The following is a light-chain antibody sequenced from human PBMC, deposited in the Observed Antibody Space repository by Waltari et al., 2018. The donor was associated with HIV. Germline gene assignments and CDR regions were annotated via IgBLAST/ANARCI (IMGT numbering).Light chain of an antibody. CDR1: SSDVGGYNY. CDR2: EVS. CDR3: SSYTSSSTHYV. V-gene: IGLV2-14*01. Sequence: QSALTQPASVSGSPGQSLTIPCTGTSSDVGGYNYVSWYQQHPGNAPKLMIYEVSDRPSGVSNRFSGSKSGNTASLTISGLQAEDEADYYCSSYTSSSTHYVFGTGTRVTVL. J-gene: IGLJ1*01.